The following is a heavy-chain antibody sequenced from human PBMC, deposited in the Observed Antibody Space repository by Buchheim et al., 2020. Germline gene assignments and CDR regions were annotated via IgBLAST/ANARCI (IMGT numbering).Heavy chain of an antibody. J-gene: IGHJ4*02. Sequence: QVQLVQSGAEVKKPGASVKVSCKASGFTLTGYYMHWVRQAPGQGLEWMGWINPDSGGTNYAQKFQGRVTMTRDTSINTAYMELSSLTSDDSTVDYCTRTSSFDYWGQGTL. CDR1: GFTLTGYY. CDR3: TRTSSFDY. CDR2: INPDSGGT. V-gene: IGHV1-2*02.